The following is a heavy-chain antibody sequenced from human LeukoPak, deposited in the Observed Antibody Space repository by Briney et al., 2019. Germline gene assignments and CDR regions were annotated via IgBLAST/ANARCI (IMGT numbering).Heavy chain of an antibody. D-gene: IGHD6-19*01. CDR3: ARCRRYTTGWCNWLDP. V-gene: IGHV3-23*01. CDR2: INGGTT. Sequence: GGSLRLSCTASGFNFRSDWMTWVRQAPGKGLEWVSSINGGTTLYAASVEGRFTISRDSSKNTLFLQMNSLRAEDTAVYFCARCRRYTTGWCNWLDPWGQGTQVTVSS. CDR1: GFNFRSDW. J-gene: IGHJ5*02.